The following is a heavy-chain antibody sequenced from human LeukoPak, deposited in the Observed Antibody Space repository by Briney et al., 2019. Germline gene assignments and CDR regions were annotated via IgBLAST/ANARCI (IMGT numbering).Heavy chain of an antibody. Sequence: PGGSLRLSCAASGFTFSGYGMSWVRQAPGKGLEWVANINQGASDKYYVDSVKGRFTISRDNANNSLYRQMNSLRGEDTAVYYCTRDRSRAEDDWGQGTQVTVSS. V-gene: IGHV3-7*01. CDR2: INQGASDK. CDR1: GFTFSGYG. J-gene: IGHJ4*02. CDR3: TRDRSRAEDD. D-gene: IGHD1-14*01.